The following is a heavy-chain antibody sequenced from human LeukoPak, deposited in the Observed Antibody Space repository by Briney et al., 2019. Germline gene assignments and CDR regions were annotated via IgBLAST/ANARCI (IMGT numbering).Heavy chain of an antibody. V-gene: IGHV1-46*01. CDR3: ARDQEAFDY. CDR1: GYTFTSNY. Sequence: ASVKVSCKTSGYTFTSNYIHWVRQAPGQGLEWMGMIYPRDGSTSYAQKFQGRVTVTRDTSTSTVHMELSGLRSEDTAVYYCARDQEAFDYWGQGTLVTVSS. J-gene: IGHJ4*02. CDR2: IYPRDGST.